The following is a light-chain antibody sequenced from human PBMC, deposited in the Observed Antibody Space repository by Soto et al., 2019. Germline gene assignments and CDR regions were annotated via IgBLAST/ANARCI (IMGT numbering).Light chain of an antibody. CDR3: QLYGSSPPYI. J-gene: IGKJ2*01. CDR2: TAS. Sequence: EIVLTQSPGTVSLSPGERATLSCRASQSVSSSSLAWYRQRPGQAPRLLIFTASSRATGTPDRFSGSGSGTDFTLTISRLEPEDFAVYYCQLYGSSPPYIFGPGTKVDIK. V-gene: IGKV3-20*01. CDR1: QSVSSSS.